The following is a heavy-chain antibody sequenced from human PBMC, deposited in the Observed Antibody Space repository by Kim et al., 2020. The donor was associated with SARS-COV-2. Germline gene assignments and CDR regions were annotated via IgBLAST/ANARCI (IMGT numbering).Heavy chain of an antibody. CDR3: TRRGYCSGGSCYSDAFDI. J-gene: IGHJ3*02. V-gene: IGHV3-49*02. Sequence: KGRFTISRDDSKSIAYLQMNSLKTEDTAVYYCTRRGYCSGGSCYSDAFDIWGQGTMVTVSS. D-gene: IGHD2-15*01.